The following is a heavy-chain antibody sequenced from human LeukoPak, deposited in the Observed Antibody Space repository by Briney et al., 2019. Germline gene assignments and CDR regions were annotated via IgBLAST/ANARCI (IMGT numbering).Heavy chain of an antibody. D-gene: IGHD3-10*01. CDR2: ISGYNGNT. CDR1: GYTFSNYG. J-gene: IGHJ4*02. Sequence: GASVKVSCKASGYTFSNYGITWVRQAPGQGFEWMGWISGYNGNTNYEQKLQGRVTMTTDTSTSTAYMELRSLRSDDAAVYYCATEADYYDSGSPGFDYWGQGTLVTVSS. V-gene: IGHV1-18*01. CDR3: ATEADYYDSGSPGFDY.